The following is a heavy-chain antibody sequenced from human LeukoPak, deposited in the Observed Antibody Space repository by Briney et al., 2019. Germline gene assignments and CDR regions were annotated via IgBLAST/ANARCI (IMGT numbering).Heavy chain of an antibody. V-gene: IGHV3-23*01. CDR2: ISGSGGST. J-gene: IGHJ3*02. CDR1: GFTFRIYG. D-gene: IGHD3-10*01. CDR3: ARARSGPYGSGSLDAFDI. Sequence: PGGSLRLSCAASGFTFRIYGMSWVRQAPGKGLEWVSGISGSGGSTYNADSVKGRFTISRDNSKNTLYLQMNSLRAEDTAVYYCARARSGPYGSGSLDAFDIWGQGTMVTVSS.